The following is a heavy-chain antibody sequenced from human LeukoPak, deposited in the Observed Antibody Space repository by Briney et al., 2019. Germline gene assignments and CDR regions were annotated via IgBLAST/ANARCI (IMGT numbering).Heavy chain of an antibody. CDR1: GGSISSYY. V-gene: IGHV4-59*01. CDR3: ARAKTTGDLAFDI. D-gene: IGHD7-27*01. Sequence: SETLSLTCTVSGGSISSYYWSWIRQPAGKGLEWIGYIYYSGSTNYNPSLKSRVTISVDTSKNQFSLKLSSVTAADTAVYYCARAKTTGDLAFDIWGQGTMVTVSS. J-gene: IGHJ3*02. CDR2: IYYSGST.